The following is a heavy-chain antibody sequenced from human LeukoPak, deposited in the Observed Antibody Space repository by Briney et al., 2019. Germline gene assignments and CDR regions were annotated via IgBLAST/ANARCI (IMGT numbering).Heavy chain of an antibody. CDR3: AREAVASWFDP. V-gene: IGHV3-33*01. CDR1: GFIFSISG. CDR2: IWSDGSSK. D-gene: IGHD2-15*01. J-gene: IGHJ5*02. Sequence: GGSLRLSCAASGFIFSISGMHWVRQAPGKGLEWVAVIWSDGSSKYYADSVKGRFTISRDNSKNTLYLQMNSLRVEDTAVYYCAREAVASWFDPWGQGTPVTVSS.